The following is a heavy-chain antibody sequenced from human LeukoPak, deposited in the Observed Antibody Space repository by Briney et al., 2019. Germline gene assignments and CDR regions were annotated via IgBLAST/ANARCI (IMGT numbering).Heavy chain of an antibody. V-gene: IGHV4-61*05. CDR2: IYYSGST. J-gene: IGHJ5*02. CDR3: ARVRPPPEFWFDP. Sequence: SETLSLTCTVSGGSISTSSYYWGWVRQPPGKGLEWIGYIYYSGSTDYNPSLKSRVTISVDTSKNQFSLKLSSVTAADTAVYYCARVRPPPEFWFDPWGQGTLVTVSS. D-gene: IGHD3-10*01. CDR1: GGSISTSSYY.